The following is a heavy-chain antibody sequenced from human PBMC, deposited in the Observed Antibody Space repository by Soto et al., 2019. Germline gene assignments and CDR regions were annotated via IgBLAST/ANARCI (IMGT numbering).Heavy chain of an antibody. D-gene: IGHD5-12*01. J-gene: IGHJ3*02. V-gene: IGHV1-69*02. CDR3: ARGDRARIDAFDI. CDR1: GGSFSSYT. CDR2: IIPILGIA. Sequence: QVQLVQSGAEVKKPGSSVKVSCKASGGSFSSYTISWVRQAPGQGLEWMGRIIPILGIANYAQKFQGRVTITADKSTSTDYMELSSLRSEDTAVYYCARGDRARIDAFDIWGQGTMVTASS.